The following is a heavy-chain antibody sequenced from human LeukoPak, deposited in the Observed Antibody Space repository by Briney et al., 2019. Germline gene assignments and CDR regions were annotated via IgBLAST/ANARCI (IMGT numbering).Heavy chain of an antibody. J-gene: IGHJ4*02. D-gene: IGHD3-22*01. CDR3: ARVSRASSGYHFDY. Sequence: PSQTLSLTCTVSGGSISSGGYYWSWIRQHPGKGLEWIGYIYYSGSTYYNPSLKSRVTISVDTSKNQFSLKLGSVTAADTAVYYCARVSRASSGYHFDYWGQGTLVTVSS. CDR2: IYYSGST. V-gene: IGHV4-31*03. CDR1: GGSISSGGYY.